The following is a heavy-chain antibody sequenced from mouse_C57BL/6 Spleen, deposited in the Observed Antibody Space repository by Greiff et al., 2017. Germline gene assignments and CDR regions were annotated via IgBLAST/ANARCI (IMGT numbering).Heavy chain of an antibody. J-gene: IGHJ3*01. Sequence: EVQLQQSGAELVKPGASVQLSCTASGFNIKDYYMHWVKQRTEQGLEWIGRIDPEDGETTSAPKFQGKATITADTSSNTAYLQLSSLTSEDTAVYYCARHYDYDVWFAYWGQGTLVTVSA. D-gene: IGHD2-4*01. CDR1: GFNIKDYY. V-gene: IGHV14-2*01. CDR3: ARHYDYDVWFAY. CDR2: IDPEDGET.